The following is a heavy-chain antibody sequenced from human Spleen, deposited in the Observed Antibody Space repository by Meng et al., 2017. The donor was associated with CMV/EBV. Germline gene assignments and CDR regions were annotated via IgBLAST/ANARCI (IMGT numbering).Heavy chain of an antibody. Sequence: VQLVESGEGVVQPGRSQRLSCAASGFTVSSNYMSWVRQAPGKGLEWVSVIYSGGSTYYADSVKGRFTISRDNSKNTLYLQMNSLRAEDTAVYYCARGGRGYYGSGSYYYWGQGTLVTVSS. J-gene: IGHJ4*02. D-gene: IGHD3-10*01. V-gene: IGHV3-66*01. CDR2: IYSGGST. CDR3: ARGGRGYYGSGSYYY. CDR1: GFTVSSNY.